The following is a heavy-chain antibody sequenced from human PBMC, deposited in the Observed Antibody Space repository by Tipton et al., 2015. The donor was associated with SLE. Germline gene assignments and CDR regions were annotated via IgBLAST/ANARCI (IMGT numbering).Heavy chain of an antibody. V-gene: IGHV4-4*02. J-gene: IGHJ5*02. CDR1: GGSISSSNW. CDR2: IYHSGST. D-gene: IGHD6-13*01. CDR3: ARGYTHSSSWFRWFDP. Sequence: TLSLTCAVSGGSISSSNWWSWVRQPPGKGLEWIGEIYHSGSTNYNPSLKSRVTISVDKSKNQFSLKLSSVTAADTAVYYCARGYTHSSSWFRWFDPWGQGTLVTVSS.